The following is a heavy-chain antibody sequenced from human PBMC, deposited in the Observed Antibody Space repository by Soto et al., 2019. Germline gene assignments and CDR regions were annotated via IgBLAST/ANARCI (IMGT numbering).Heavy chain of an antibody. CDR3: ARDTHRQLGYYFDY. CDR2: IYYSGST. J-gene: IGHJ4*02. Sequence: SETLSLTCTVSGGSISSYYWSWIRQPPGKGLEWIGYIYYSGSTNYNPSLKSRVTISVDTSRNQFSLKLSSVTAADTAVYYCARDTHRQLGYYFDYWGQGTLVTVSS. D-gene: IGHD6-13*01. CDR1: GGSISSYY. V-gene: IGHV4-59*01.